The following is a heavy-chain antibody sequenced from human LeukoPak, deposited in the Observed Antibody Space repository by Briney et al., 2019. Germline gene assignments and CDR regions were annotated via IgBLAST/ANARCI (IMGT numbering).Heavy chain of an antibody. V-gene: IGHV3-30-3*01. CDR1: GFTFSSYA. D-gene: IGHD3-3*01. Sequence: PGGSLRLSCAASGFTFSSYAMHWVRQAPGKGLEWVAVISYDGSNKYYADSVKGRFTISRDNSKNTLYLQMNSLRAEDTAVYYCARTRYDFWSSPTDYWGQGTLVTVS. CDR3: ARTRYDFWSSPTDY. CDR2: ISYDGSNK. J-gene: IGHJ4*02.